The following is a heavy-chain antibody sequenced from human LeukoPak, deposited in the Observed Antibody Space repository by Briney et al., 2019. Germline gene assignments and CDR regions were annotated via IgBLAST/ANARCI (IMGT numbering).Heavy chain of an antibody. V-gene: IGHV1-24*01. Sequence: ASVKVSCKVSGYTLTELSMHWVRQAPGKGLEWMGGFDPEDGETTYAQKFQGRVTMTEDTSTDTAYMELSSLRSEDTAVYYCATTGGEQWLACDYWGQGTLVTVSS. CDR2: FDPEDGET. J-gene: IGHJ4*02. CDR1: GYTLTELS. CDR3: ATTGGEQWLACDY. D-gene: IGHD6-19*01.